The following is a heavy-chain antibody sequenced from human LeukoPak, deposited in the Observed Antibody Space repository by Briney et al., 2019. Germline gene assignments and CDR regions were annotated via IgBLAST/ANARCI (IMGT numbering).Heavy chain of an antibody. CDR3: ARGTEWTGWADYYYYGMDV. CDR1: GGSISSGSYY. CDR2: IYTSGST. D-gene: IGHD3/OR15-3a*01. J-gene: IGHJ6*02. V-gene: IGHV4-61*02. Sequence: SETLSLTCTVSGGSISSGSYYWSWIRQPAGKGLEWIGRIYTSGSTNYNPSLKSRVTISVDTSKNQFSLKLSSVTAADTAVYYCARGTEWTGWADYYYYGMDVWGQGTTVTVSS.